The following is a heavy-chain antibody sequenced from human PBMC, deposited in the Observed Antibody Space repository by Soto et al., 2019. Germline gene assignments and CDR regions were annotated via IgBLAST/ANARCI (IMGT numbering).Heavy chain of an antibody. J-gene: IGHJ2*01. V-gene: IGHV4-39*01. CDR2: IYYSGST. D-gene: IGHD1-26*01. CDR3: ARIIVGATTKYYWYFDL. CDR1: GGSISSSSYY. Sequence: QLQLQESGPGLVKPSETLSLTCTVSGGSISSSSYYWGWIRQPPGKGLEWIGSIYYSGSTYYNPSLKSRVTISVDTSKNQFSLKLSSVTAADTAVYYCARIIVGATTKYYWYFDLWGRGTLVTVSS.